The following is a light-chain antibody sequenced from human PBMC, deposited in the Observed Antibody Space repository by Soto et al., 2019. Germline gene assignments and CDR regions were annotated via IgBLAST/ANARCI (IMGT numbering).Light chain of an antibody. CDR3: QQYYSHPPLT. CDR2: GAS. V-gene: IGKV3-20*01. J-gene: IGKJ4*01. Sequence: EIVLTQSPGTLSLSPGERATLSCRASQSLSINSLAWYQQKPGQSPRLLVYGASTRDTGIPDRFRGSGSGTDFALTISSLEPEDVAVYYCQQYYSHPPLTFGGGTKVEIK. CDR1: QSLSINS.